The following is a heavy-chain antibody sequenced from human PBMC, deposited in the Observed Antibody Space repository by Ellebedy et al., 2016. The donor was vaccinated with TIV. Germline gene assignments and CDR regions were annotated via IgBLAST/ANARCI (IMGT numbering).Heavy chain of an antibody. CDR1: GFTFSSYS. CDR3: TRGAMAAAGDDY. CDR2: ISSNSNYI. J-gene: IGHJ4*02. D-gene: IGHD6-13*01. V-gene: IGHV3-21*01. Sequence: PGGSLRFSCAASGFTFSSYSMNWVRQAPGKGLGWVSSISSNSNYIYYADSVRGRFTISRDNAKKSLYLQMNSLRAEDTAVYYCTRGAMAAAGDDYWGQGTLVTVSS.